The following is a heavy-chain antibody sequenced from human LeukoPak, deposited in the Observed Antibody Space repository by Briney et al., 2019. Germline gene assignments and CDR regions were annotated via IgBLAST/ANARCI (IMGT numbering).Heavy chain of an antibody. CDR3: ARDWGRVGLRGFDP. V-gene: IGHV4-4*07. D-gene: IGHD3-16*01. J-gene: IGHJ5*02. CDR1: GDSMSSHY. CDR2: IHISGRS. Sequence: PSETLSLTCSVSGDSMSSHYLSWVRQPAGKGLEWIGRIHISGRSNLNPSLNSRLTMSVDTSKNDFSLKLMSVTAADTAVYYCARDWGRVGLRGFDPWGQGILDTVSS.